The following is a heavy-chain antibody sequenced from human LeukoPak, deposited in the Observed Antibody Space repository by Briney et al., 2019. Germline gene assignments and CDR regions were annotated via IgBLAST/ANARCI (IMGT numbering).Heavy chain of an antibody. V-gene: IGHV1-2*02. CDR3: AREPVPIYYYYGMDV. Sequence: ASVKVSCKASGYTFTGYYMHWVRQAPGQGLEWMGWINPNSGGTNYAQKFQGRVTMTRDTPISTAYMELSRLRSDDTAVYYCAREPVPIYYYYGMDVWGQGTTVTVSS. J-gene: IGHJ6*02. CDR1: GYTFTGYY. CDR2: INPNSGGT. D-gene: IGHD2-2*01.